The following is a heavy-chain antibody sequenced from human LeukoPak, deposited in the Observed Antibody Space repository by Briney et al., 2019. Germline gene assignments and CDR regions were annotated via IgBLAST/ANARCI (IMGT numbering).Heavy chain of an antibody. D-gene: IGHD6-19*01. V-gene: IGHV3-64*02. Sequence: GGSLRLSCVVSGFNFSSYAMYWVRQAPGKELEYVSAISDNGGSTYYADSVKGRFTISRDNSKNTLYLQLGSLRAEDMAVYYCARGHSSGCFDYWGQGTLVTVSS. J-gene: IGHJ4*02. CDR3: ARGHSSGCFDY. CDR1: GFNFSSYA. CDR2: ISDNGGST.